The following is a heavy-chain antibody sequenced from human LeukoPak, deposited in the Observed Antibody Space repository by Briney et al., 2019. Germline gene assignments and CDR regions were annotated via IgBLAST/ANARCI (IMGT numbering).Heavy chain of an antibody. J-gene: IGHJ4*02. CDR3: AKAGTGTNMIFDY. V-gene: IGHV3-23*01. Sequence: PGGSLRLSCAASGVVVGGNYMSWVRQAPTKGLEWVSALSSSGGDTFYADSVKGRFTISRDTSKNTLYLQMYSLRAEDTAVYYCAKAGTGTNMIFDYWGQGTLVTVSS. D-gene: IGHD1-1*01. CDR1: GVVVGGNY. CDR2: LSSSGGDT.